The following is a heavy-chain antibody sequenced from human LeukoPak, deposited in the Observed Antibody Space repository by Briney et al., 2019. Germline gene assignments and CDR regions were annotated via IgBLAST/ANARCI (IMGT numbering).Heavy chain of an antibody. J-gene: IGHJ4*02. V-gene: IGHV4-59*01. CDR1: GGSISSYY. CDR2: IYYSGST. D-gene: IGHD3-22*01. CDR3: ARFSRQDSSGYYFLGIDY. Sequence: PSETLSLTCTVSGGSISSYYWSWIRQPPGKGLEWIGYIYYSGSTNYNPSLKSRVTISVDTSKNQFSLKLSSMTAADTAVYYCARFSRQDSSGYYFLGIDYWGQGTLVTVSS.